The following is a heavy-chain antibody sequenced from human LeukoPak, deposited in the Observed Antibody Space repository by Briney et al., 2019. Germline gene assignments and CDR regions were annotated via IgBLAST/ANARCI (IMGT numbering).Heavy chain of an antibody. J-gene: IGHJ4*02. CDR3: AADDMVAFK. CDR2: IFVGSGNT. V-gene: IGHV1-58*02. CDR1: GFTFSNSA. D-gene: IGHD5-12*01. Sequence: SVKVSCKASGFTFSNSAMQWVRHARGQRVEWMGWIFVGSGNTNYAQKFQKRVTITRDMSTSTAYMELSSLRSEDTAIYYCAADDMVAFKWGQGTLVTVSS.